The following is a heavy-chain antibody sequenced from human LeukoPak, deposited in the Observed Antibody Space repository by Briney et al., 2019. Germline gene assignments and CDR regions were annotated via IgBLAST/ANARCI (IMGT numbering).Heavy chain of an antibody. V-gene: IGHV4-39*01. J-gene: IGHJ3*02. D-gene: IGHD3-10*01. CDR1: GGSISSSGYY. Sequence: SETLSLTCTVSGGSISSSGYYWGWIRQPPGKGLEWIGSVHHSGSTYYTPSLKSRVTISVDTSKNQFSLKLSSVTAADTAVYQCARLYYYGSGSYLSGFDIWGQGTMVTVSS. CDR2: VHHSGST. CDR3: ARLYYYGSGSYLSGFDI.